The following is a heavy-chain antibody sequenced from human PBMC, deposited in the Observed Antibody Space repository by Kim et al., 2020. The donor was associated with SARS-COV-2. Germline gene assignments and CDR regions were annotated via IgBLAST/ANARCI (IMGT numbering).Heavy chain of an antibody. CDR3: ARNERWGHRTAPHAFDI. CDR1: GGTFSSYA. Sequence: SVKVSCKASGGTFSSYAISWVRQAPGQGLEWMGGIIPIFGTANYAQKFQGRVTITADESTSTAYMELSSLRSEDTAVYYCARNERWGHRTAPHAFDIWGQGTMVTVSS. CDR2: IIPIFGTA. V-gene: IGHV1-69*13. D-gene: IGHD3-16*01. J-gene: IGHJ3*02.